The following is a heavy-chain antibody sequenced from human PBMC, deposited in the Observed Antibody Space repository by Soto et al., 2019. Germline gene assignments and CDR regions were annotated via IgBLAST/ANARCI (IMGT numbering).Heavy chain of an antibody. CDR3: ARENGYLDYYYYGMDV. D-gene: IGHD6-13*01. V-gene: IGHV3-21*01. Sequence: EVQLVESGGGLVKPGGSLRLCCAASGFTFSSYSKNWVRQAPGKGLEWVSSISSSSSYIYYADSVKGRFTISRDNAKNSLYLQMNSLRAEDTAVYYCARENGYLDYYYYGMDVWGQGTTVTVSS. CDR1: GFTFSSYS. CDR2: ISSSSSYI. J-gene: IGHJ6*02.